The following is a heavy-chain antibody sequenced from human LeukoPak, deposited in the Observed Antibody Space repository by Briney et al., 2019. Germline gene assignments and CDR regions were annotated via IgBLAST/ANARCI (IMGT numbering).Heavy chain of an antibody. CDR3: AGSVATIDY. V-gene: IGHV1-18*01. D-gene: IGHD5-12*01. CDR2: ISAYNGET. J-gene: IGHJ4*02. Sequence: ASVKVSCKSSGYTFTRYGISWVRQAPGQGLEWMGWISAYNGETNYAQKLQGRVTMTTDTSTSTAYMELRSLRSDDTAVYYCAGSVATIDYWGQGTLVTVSS. CDR1: GYTFTRYG.